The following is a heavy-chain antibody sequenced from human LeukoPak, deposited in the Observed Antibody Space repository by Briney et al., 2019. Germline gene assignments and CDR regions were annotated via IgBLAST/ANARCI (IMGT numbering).Heavy chain of an antibody. Sequence: TSETLSLTCTVSGGSISSYYWSWIRQPPGKGLEWIGYIYYSGSTNYNPSLKSRVTISVDTSKNQFSLKLSSVTAADTAVYYCARRGFWSGYWYYFDYWGQGTLVTVSS. V-gene: IGHV4-59*01. CDR1: GGSISSYY. D-gene: IGHD3-3*01. CDR3: ARRGFWSGYWYYFDY. J-gene: IGHJ4*02. CDR2: IYYSGST.